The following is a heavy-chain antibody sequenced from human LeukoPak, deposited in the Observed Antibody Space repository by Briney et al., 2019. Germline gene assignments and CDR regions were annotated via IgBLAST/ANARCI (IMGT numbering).Heavy chain of an antibody. CDR1: GFTFSSYG. CDR3: ARDLAGWDIVLMVYAKSFDY. J-gene: IGHJ4*02. D-gene: IGHD2-8*01. CDR2: ISGSGGST. V-gene: IGHV3-23*01. Sequence: GGSLRLSCAASGFTFSSYGMNWVRQAPGKGLEWVSVISGSGGSTYYADSVKGRFTISRDNAKNSLYLQMNSLRAEDTAVYYCARDLAGWDIVLMVYAKSFDYWGQGTLVTVSS.